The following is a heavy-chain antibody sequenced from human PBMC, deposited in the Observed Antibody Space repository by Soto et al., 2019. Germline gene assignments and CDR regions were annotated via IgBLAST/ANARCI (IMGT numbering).Heavy chain of an antibody. CDR3: VRSGTARLLRHSWFDT. CDR1: GFTFNTYD. V-gene: IGHV3-21*01. Sequence: PVGSLRLSCAASGFTFNTYDMNWVRQAPGKGLEWVSSITTSSAYIYYADSLKGRITISRDNAKNSLFLQMNSLRAEDTAVYYCVRSGTARLLRHSWFDTWGQGTLVTVSS. J-gene: IGHJ5*02. CDR2: ITTSSAYI. D-gene: IGHD2-21*01.